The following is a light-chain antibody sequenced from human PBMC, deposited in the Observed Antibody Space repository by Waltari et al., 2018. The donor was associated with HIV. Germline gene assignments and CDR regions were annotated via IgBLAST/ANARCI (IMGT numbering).Light chain of an antibody. J-gene: IGLJ1*01. V-gene: IGLV2-18*02. CDR3: CSYTITNTFV. Sequence: QSALTQPPSVSGSPGQSVTISCTGTISDVGIYNRVSWYQQSPGTAPKPIIFEVTKRPAGVPERFSGSKSDNTASLTISGLQAEDEADYYCCSYTITNTFVFGTGTMVTVL. CDR2: EVT. CDR1: ISDVGIYNR.